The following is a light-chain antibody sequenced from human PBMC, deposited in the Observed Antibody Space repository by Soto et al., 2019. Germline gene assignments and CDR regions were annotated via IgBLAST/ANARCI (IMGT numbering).Light chain of an antibody. CDR3: QHGYSTPLT. CDR2: AAS. Sequence: DIHMTQSQSSLSASVGDRVTITCRPSQSISTYLHWYQQKPGKAPNLLIYAASTLQSGVPSRFSGSGSGTDFTLTISSLQPEEFATYFCQHGYSTPLTFGGGTKVDIK. V-gene: IGKV1-39*01. CDR1: QSISTY. J-gene: IGKJ4*01.